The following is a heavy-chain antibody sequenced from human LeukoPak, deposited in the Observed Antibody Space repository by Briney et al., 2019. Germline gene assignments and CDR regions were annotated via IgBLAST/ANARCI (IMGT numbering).Heavy chain of an antibody. D-gene: IGHD7-27*01. CDR2: ISSSSSTI. CDR1: GFTFSSYS. V-gene: IGHV3-48*01. Sequence: GGSLRLSCAASGFTFSSYSMNWVRQAPGKGLEWVSYISSSSSTIYYADSVKGRFTISRDNAKNSLYLQMNSLRAEDTAVYYCARDPTNWGAYDAFDIWGQGTMVTVSS. J-gene: IGHJ3*02. CDR3: ARDPTNWGAYDAFDI.